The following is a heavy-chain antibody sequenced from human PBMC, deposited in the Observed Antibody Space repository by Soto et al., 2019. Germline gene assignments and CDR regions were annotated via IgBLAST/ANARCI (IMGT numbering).Heavy chain of an antibody. Sequence: GGSLRLSCAASGFTFSSYGMHWVRQAPGKGLEWVAVISYDGSNKYYADSVKGRFTISRDNSKNTLYLQMNSLRAEDTAVYYCAKDRTKYDFWSGYIYYYYGMDVWGQGTTVTVSS. D-gene: IGHD3-3*01. CDR2: ISYDGSNK. CDR3: AKDRTKYDFWSGYIYYYYGMDV. CDR1: GFTFSSYG. V-gene: IGHV3-30*18. J-gene: IGHJ6*02.